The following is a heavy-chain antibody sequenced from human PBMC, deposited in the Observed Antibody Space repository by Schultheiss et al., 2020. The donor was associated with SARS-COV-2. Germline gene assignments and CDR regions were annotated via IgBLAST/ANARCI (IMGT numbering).Heavy chain of an antibody. CDR1: GYTFTSYD. Sequence: ASVKVSCKASGYTFTSYDINWVRQATGQGLEWMGWMNPNSGNTGYAQKFQGRVTMTTDTSTSTAYMELRSLRSDDTAVYYCARASAITMIVVVNDAFDIWGQGTMVTVSS. D-gene: IGHD3-22*01. V-gene: IGHV1-8*01. CDR2: MNPNSGNT. J-gene: IGHJ3*02. CDR3: ARASAITMIVVVNDAFDI.